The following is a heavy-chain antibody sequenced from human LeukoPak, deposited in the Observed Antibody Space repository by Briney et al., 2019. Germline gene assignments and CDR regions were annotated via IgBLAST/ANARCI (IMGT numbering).Heavy chain of an antibody. Sequence: PGGSLRLSCAASGFTFDDYGMSWVRQAPGKGLEWVSGINWNGGSTGYADSVKGRFTISRDNAKNSLYLQMNSLRAEDTAVYYCARGYSGSYYPPFDYWGQGTLVTVSS. V-gene: IGHV3-20*04. CDR3: ARGYSGSYYPPFDY. D-gene: IGHD1-26*01. J-gene: IGHJ4*02. CDR1: GFTFDDYG. CDR2: INWNGGST.